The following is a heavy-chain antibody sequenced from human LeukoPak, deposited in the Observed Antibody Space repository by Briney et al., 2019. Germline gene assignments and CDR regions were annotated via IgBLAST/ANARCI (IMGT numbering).Heavy chain of an antibody. CDR3: ARESSSGWYLDS. V-gene: IGHV3-74*01. J-gene: IGHJ5*02. CDR2: INSDGSST. Sequence: GGSLKLSCAASGFTFSSYWMHWVRQAPGKGLVWVSRINSDGSSTNYADSVKGRFIISRDNAKNTLYLQMNSLRAEDTAVYYCARESSSGWYLDSWGQGTLVTVSP. CDR1: GFTFSSYW. D-gene: IGHD6-19*01.